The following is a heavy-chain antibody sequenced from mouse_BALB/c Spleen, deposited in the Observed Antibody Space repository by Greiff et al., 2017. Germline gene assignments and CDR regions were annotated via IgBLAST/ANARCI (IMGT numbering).Heavy chain of an antibody. V-gene: IGHV2-9*02. CDR1: GFSLTRSG. J-gene: IGHJ4*01. CDR2: IWAGGST. CDR3: ARDVITTAMDY. D-gene: IGHD2-4*01. Sequence: QGVESGPGLVAPSQSLSITCTVSGFSLTRSGLHWVRQPPGKGLEWLGVIWAGGSTNYNSALMSRLSISKDNSKSQVFLKMNSLQTDDTAMYYCARDVITTAMDYWGQGTSVTVSS.